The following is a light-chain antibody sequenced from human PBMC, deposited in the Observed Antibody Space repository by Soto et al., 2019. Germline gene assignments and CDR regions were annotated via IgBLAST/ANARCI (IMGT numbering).Light chain of an antibody. CDR3: QQYNSYSGM. J-gene: IGKJ1*01. CDR2: DGS. CDR1: QSISNH. Sequence: SQVTHSPSSLSASVEDRVIITCRASQSISNHLNWYQQKPGKAPKLLISDGSSLETGVPSRFSGSGSGTEFTLTIISLQPDDFASYYCQQYNSYSGMFGQGTKVDVK. V-gene: IGKV1-5*01.